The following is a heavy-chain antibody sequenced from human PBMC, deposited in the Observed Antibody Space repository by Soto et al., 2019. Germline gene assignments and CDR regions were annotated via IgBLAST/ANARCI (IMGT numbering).Heavy chain of an antibody. CDR2: INAGNGNT. J-gene: IGHJ4*02. V-gene: IGHV1-3*01. CDR3: ARDLGGCHDY. D-gene: IGHD2-8*01. Sequence: QVQLVQSGAEVKKPGALVKVSCKASGYTFTSYAMHWVRQAPGQRLEWMGWINAGNGNTKYSQKFQGRVTITRDTSPSTAYMDLSSLRSEDTAIYYCARDLGGCHDYWGQGTLVTVSS. CDR1: GYTFTSYA.